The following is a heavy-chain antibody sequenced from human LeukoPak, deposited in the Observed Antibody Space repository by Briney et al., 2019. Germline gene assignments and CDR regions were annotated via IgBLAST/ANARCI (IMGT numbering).Heavy chain of an antibody. CDR1: GXTFSSYW. CDR3: VRNSYDSSGYYDY. CDR2: IISDGSNT. D-gene: IGHD3-22*01. Sequence: PGGSLRLSCAASGXTFSSYWMHWVRQAPGKGLVWVSRIISDGSNTTYADSVKGRFTISRDNAKNTLYLQMSSLRAEDTAVYYCVRNSYDSSGYYDYWGQGTLVTVSS. V-gene: IGHV3-74*01. J-gene: IGHJ4*02.